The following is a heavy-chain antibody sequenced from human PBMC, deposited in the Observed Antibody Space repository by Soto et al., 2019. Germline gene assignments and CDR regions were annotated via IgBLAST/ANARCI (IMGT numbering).Heavy chain of an antibody. CDR1: GFTFSSYS. CDR3: ARDPAAGGWFDP. D-gene: IGHD3-16*01. V-gene: IGHV3-21*01. Sequence: EVQLVESGGGLVKPGGSLRLSCAASGFTFSSYSMNWVRQAPGKGLEWVSSISSSSSYIYYADSVKGRFTISRDNAKNSLYLQINSLRAEDTAVYYCARDPAAGGWFDPWGQGTLVTVSS. CDR2: ISSSSSYI. J-gene: IGHJ5*02.